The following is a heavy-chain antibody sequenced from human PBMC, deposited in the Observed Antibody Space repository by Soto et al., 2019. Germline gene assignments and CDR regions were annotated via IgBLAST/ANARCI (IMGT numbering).Heavy chain of an antibody. CDR1: GFTFNIYA. J-gene: IGHJ4*02. CDR2: TGATGRTT. Sequence: PGGSLRLSCAASGFTFNIYAMTWVRQAPGKGLEWVSTTGATGRTTYCADSVKGRFTVSRDNSKNTLDLQMSNLRAEDTAVYYCATVHNTSRSFDYWGQGTLVTVSS. V-gene: IGHV3-23*01. D-gene: IGHD1-20*01. CDR3: ATVHNTSRSFDY.